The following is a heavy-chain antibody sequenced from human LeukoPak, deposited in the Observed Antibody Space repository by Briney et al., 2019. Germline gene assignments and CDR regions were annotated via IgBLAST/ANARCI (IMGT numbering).Heavy chain of an antibody. CDR3: ARDRGYYDSSGNWYFDL. V-gene: IGHV4-59*01. Sequence: PSETLSLTCTVSGGSISSYYWSWIRQPPGKGLEWIGYIYYSGSTNYNPSLKSRVTISVDTSKNQFSLKLSSVTAADTAVYYCARDRGYYDSSGNWYFDLWGRGTLVTVSS. CDR1: GGSISSYY. CDR2: IYYSGST. D-gene: IGHD3-22*01. J-gene: IGHJ2*01.